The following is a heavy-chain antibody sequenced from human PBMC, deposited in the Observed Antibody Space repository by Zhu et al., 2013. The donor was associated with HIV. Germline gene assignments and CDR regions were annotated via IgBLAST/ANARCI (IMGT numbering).Heavy chain of an antibody. V-gene: IGHV1-46*01. Sequence: QAQLVQSGAEVKKPGASVKVSCKASGYTFTTYGISWVRQAPGQGLEWMGIINPSGGSTSYAQKFQGRVTMTRDTSTSTVYMELSSLRSEDTAVYYCARGVEQLVPRGWFDPWGQGTLVTVSS. D-gene: IGHD6-6*01. J-gene: IGHJ5*02. CDR1: GYTFTTYG. CDR2: INPSGGST. CDR3: ARGVEQLVPRGWFDP.